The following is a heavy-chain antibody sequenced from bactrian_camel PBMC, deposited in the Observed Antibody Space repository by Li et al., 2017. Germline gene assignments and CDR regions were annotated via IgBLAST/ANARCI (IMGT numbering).Heavy chain of an antibody. D-gene: IGHD2*01. V-gene: IGHV3S31*01. J-gene: IGHJ4*01. CDR3: AADVNLGMSDGYCYGVEN. CDR1: GYTRDTFC. Sequence: DVQLVESGGGSVRAGGSLRLACAVSGYTRDTFCMGWFRRGPGRSREGVAGIDSDGRTTYSPSVNGRFTISRDSHKNILYLEMNNLKLEDTAMYQCAADVNLGMSDGYCYGVENWGQGTQVTVS. CDR2: IDSDGRTT.